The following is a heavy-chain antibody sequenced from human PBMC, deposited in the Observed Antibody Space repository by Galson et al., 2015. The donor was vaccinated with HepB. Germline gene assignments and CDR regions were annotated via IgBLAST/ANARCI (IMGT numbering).Heavy chain of an antibody. Sequence: SVKVSCKASGYTFTGYYMHWVRQAPGQGLEWMGWINPNSGGTNYAQKFQGWVTMTRDTSISTVYMELSRLRSDDTAVYYCARDGDSGNYYYYYGMDVWGQGTTVTVSS. CDR2: INPNSGGT. CDR1: GYTFTGYY. CDR3: ARDGDSGNYYYYYGMDV. V-gene: IGHV1-2*04. D-gene: IGHD1-26*01. J-gene: IGHJ6*02.